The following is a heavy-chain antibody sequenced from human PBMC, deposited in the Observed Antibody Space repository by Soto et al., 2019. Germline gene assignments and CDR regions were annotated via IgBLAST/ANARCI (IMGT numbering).Heavy chain of an antibody. D-gene: IGHD3-9*01. V-gene: IGHV1-69*13. Sequence: SVKVSCKASGGTFSSYAISWVRQAPGQGLEWMGGIIPIFGTANYAQKFQGRVTITADESTSTAYMELSSLRSEDTAVYYCARPYDILTTFPLYGMDVWGQGTTVTVSS. CDR1: GGTFSSYA. CDR3: ARPYDILTTFPLYGMDV. CDR2: IIPIFGTA. J-gene: IGHJ6*02.